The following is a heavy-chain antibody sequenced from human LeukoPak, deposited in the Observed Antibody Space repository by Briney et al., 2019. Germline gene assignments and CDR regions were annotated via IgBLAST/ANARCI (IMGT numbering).Heavy chain of an antibody. CDR2: INHSGST. D-gene: IGHD6-19*01. Sequence: SETLSLTCAVYGGSFSGYYWSWIRQPPGKGLEWFGEINHSGSTNYNPSLKSRVTISVDTSKNQFSLKLSSVTAADTAVYYCAGSSGWYAFFRFDPWGQGTLVTVSS. CDR3: AGSSGWYAFFRFDP. J-gene: IGHJ5*02. CDR1: GGSFSGYY. V-gene: IGHV4-34*01.